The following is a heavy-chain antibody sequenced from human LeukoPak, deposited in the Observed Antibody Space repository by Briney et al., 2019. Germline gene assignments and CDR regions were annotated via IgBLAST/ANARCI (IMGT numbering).Heavy chain of an antibody. CDR2: ISSSSSYI. CDR1: GFTFSSYS. V-gene: IGHV3-21*01. Sequence: GGSLRLSCAASGFTFSSYSMNWVRQAPGKGLERVSSISSSSSYIYYADSVKGRFTISRDNAKNSLYLQMNSLRAEDTAVYYCARGYYDILTGYYFDASFGMDVWGQGTTVTVSS. J-gene: IGHJ6*02. D-gene: IGHD3-9*01. CDR3: ARGYYDILTGYYFDASFGMDV.